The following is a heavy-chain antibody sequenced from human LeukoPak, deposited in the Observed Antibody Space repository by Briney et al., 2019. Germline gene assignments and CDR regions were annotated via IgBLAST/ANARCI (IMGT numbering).Heavy chain of an antibody. CDR2: ISSSSSYI. J-gene: IGHJ4*02. D-gene: IGHD6-19*01. V-gene: IGHV3-21*01. CDR3: ARVFSSGWTVDY. CDR1: GFTFSSYC. Sequence: GGSLRLSCAASGFTFSSYCMNWVRQAPGKGLEWVSSISSSSSYIYYADSVKGRFTISRDNAKNSLYLQMNSLRAEDTAVYYCARVFSSGWTVDYWGQGTLVTVSS.